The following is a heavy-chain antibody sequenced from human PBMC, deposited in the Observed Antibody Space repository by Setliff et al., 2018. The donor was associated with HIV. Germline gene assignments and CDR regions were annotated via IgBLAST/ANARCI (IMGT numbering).Heavy chain of an antibody. CDR1: GGSFSDYY. V-gene: IGHV4-34*01. CDR3: ARGRSYYDNSGAALYYFYYMDV. J-gene: IGHJ6*03. Sequence: SETLSLTCAVYGGSFSDYYWSWIRQAPGKGLEWIGEINHSGSTNYNPSLKSRVTISVDTSKKQFILKLTSVTAADTAIYSCARGRSYYDNSGAALYYFYYMDVWGKGTTVTVSS. CDR2: INHSGST. D-gene: IGHD3-22*01.